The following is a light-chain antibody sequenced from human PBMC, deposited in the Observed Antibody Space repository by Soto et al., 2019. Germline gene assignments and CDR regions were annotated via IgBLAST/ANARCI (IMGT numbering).Light chain of an antibody. CDR1: FSNIGSNT. Sequence: QAVVTQPPSASGTPGQRVTISCSGSFSNIGSNTLNWYQQVPGTAPKLLIYTNDQRPSGVPDRFSGSKSGTSASLAISGLQSEDEADYYCAAWDDRLNGPVFGGGTKLTVL. V-gene: IGLV1-44*01. CDR3: AAWDDRLNGPV. J-gene: IGLJ3*02. CDR2: TND.